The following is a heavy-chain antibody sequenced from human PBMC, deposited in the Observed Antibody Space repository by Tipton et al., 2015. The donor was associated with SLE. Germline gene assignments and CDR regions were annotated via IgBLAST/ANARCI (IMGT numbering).Heavy chain of an antibody. CDR1: GGSISSHY. J-gene: IGHJ1*01. Sequence: TLSLTCTVSGGSISSHYWSWIRQPPGKGLEWIGYIYYSGSTNYNPSLKSRVTISVDTSKNQFSLKLSSVTAADTAVYYRARGFRAAGRYFQHWGQGTLVTVSS. CDR2: IYYSGST. V-gene: IGHV4-59*11. D-gene: IGHD6-13*01. CDR3: ARGFRAAGRYFQH.